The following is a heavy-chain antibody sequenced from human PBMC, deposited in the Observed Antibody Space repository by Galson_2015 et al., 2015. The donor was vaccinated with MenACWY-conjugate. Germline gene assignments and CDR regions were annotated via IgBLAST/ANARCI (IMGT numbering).Heavy chain of an antibody. CDR1: GFTFSNYY. D-gene: IGHD3-9*01. CDR3: ATDVSTGIFHPRYFDY. V-gene: IGHV3-11*01. CDR2: ISTSGSTI. J-gene: IGHJ4*02. Sequence: SLRLSCAASGFTFSNYYMSWVRQAPGEGLEWVSDISTSGSTISYADSVKGRFTISRDNAKNSLYLQMSGLRAEDTAVYYCATDVSTGIFHPRYFDYWGQGTLVTVSS.